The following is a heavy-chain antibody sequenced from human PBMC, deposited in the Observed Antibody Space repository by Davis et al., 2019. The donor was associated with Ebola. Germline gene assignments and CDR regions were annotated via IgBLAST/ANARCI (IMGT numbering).Heavy chain of an antibody. D-gene: IGHD1-26*01. CDR2: ISYDGSNK. CDR1: GFTFNSYT. CDR3: ARDTFLRGELPGNFDY. Sequence: PGGSLRLSCAASGFTFNSYTMHWVRQAPGKGLEWVTVISYDGSNKYYADSVKGRFTISRDNSKNTLYLQMNSLRAEDTAMYYCARDTFLRGELPGNFDYWGQGTLVTVSS. J-gene: IGHJ4*02. V-gene: IGHV3-30-3*01.